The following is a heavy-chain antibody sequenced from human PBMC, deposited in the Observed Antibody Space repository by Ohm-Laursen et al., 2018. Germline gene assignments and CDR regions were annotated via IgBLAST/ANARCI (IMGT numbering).Heavy chain of an antibody. Sequence: LSLTCAISGGLDSSNSAAWNWIRQSPSRGLEWLGRTYYGPKWYNDYAVSVKSRITINPDTSKNQFSLQLNSVNPEDTAVYYCARGRVYGISRPFDYWGQGTLVTVSS. V-gene: IGHV6-1*01. J-gene: IGHJ4*02. D-gene: IGHD6-13*01. CDR3: ARGRVYGISRPFDY. CDR1: GGLDSSNSAA. CDR2: TYYGPKWYN.